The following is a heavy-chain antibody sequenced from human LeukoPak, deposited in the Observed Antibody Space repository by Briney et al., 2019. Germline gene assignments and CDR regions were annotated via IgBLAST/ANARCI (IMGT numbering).Heavy chain of an antibody. Sequence: ASVKVSCKASGYTFTGYYMHWVRQAPGQGLEWMGWINPNSGGTNYAQKFQGRVTMTRDTSISTAYMELSRLRSDDTAVYYCARDLEDIVAVVAATGFDYWGQGTLVTVSS. D-gene: IGHD2-15*01. CDR1: GYTFTGYY. CDR3: ARDLEDIVAVVAATGFDY. J-gene: IGHJ4*02. CDR2: INPNSGGT. V-gene: IGHV1-2*02.